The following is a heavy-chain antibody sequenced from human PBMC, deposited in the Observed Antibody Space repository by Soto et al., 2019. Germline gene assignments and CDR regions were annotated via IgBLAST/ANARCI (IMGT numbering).Heavy chain of an antibody. J-gene: IGHJ6*04. V-gene: IGHV1-18*01. CDR1: GYPFTSYC. CDR2: ISAYNGTT. D-gene: IGHD7-27*01. CDR3: ARDLGSIAGYHLHYAYGKAF. Sequence: GDSLPVSCTSSGYPFTSYCSSWVRNAPGPGLEWMGWISAYNGTTNYAQKLQGRVTMTTDTSTSTAYMELRSLRSDDTAVDYCARDLGSIAGYHLHYAYGKAFCDKGSRVRVSA.